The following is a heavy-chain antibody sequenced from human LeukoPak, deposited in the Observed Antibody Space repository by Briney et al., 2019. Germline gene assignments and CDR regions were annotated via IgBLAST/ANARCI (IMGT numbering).Heavy chain of an antibody. Sequence: GGSLRLSCAASGFTFSSYAMSWVRQAPGKGLEWVSAISGSGGSTYYADSVKGRFTISRDNSKNTLYLQMNSLRAEDTAVYYCAKGVDLLWFRELLYFDYWGQGTLVTVSS. D-gene: IGHD3-10*01. J-gene: IGHJ4*02. CDR3: AKGVDLLWFRELLYFDY. V-gene: IGHV3-23*01. CDR1: GFTFSSYA. CDR2: ISGSGGST.